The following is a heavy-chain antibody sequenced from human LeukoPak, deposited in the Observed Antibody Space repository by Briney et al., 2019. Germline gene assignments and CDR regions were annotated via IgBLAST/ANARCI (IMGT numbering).Heavy chain of an antibody. V-gene: IGHV3-23*01. CDR3: AKFVTGYSIVDAFDI. CDR2: ISGSGGST. D-gene: IGHD3-9*01. J-gene: IGHJ3*02. CDR1: GFTFSSYA. Sequence: GGSLRLSCAASGFTFSSYAMSWVRQAPGKGLEWVSAISGSGGSTYYADPVKGRFTILRDNSKNTLYLQMNSLRAEDTAVYYCAKFVTGYSIVDAFDIWGQGTMVTVSS.